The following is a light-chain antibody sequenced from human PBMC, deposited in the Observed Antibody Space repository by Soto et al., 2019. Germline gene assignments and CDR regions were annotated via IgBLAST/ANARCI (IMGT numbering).Light chain of an antibody. CDR2: NDS. CDR1: DIGTKS. Sequence: SYELTQPPSVSVAPGQTARITCGGTDIGTKSVHWYHQKPGQAPVLVLFNDSDRPSGIPERFSGSNSGNTATLTISSVEAGDEANYYCQVWDTDSQHVVFGGGTKLTVL. CDR3: QVWDTDSQHVV. J-gene: IGLJ3*02. V-gene: IGLV3-21*02.